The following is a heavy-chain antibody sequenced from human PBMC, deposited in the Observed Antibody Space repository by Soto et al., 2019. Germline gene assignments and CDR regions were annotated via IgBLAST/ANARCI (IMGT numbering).Heavy chain of an antibody. D-gene: IGHD3-22*01. CDR3: ARAGRYYYDSSGYYREYYFDY. Sequence: SETLSLTCTVSGGSVSSGGYSWNWIRQPPGKGLEWIGYIYHRGSTNYNPSLKSRVTISVDKSKNQFSLKLTSVTAADTAVYYCARAGRYYYDSSGYYREYYFDYWGRGTLVTVSS. CDR2: IYHRGST. V-gene: IGHV4-30-2*01. CDR1: GGSVSSGGYS. J-gene: IGHJ4*02.